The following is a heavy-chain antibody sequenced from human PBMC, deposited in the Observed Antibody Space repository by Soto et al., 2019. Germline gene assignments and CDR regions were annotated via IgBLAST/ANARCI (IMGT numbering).Heavy chain of an antibody. CDR3: ARDSIEVSPNGPYDSSGVARAFDI. CDR1: GYTFTGYY. CDR2: INPNSGGT. V-gene: IGHV1-2*04. J-gene: IGHJ3*02. Sequence: ASVKVSCKASGYTFTGYYMHWVRQAPGQRLEWMGWINPNSGGTNYAQKFQGWVTMTRDTSISTAYMELSRLRSDDTAVYYCARDSIEVSPNGPYDSSGVARAFDIWGQGTMVTVSS. D-gene: IGHD3-22*01.